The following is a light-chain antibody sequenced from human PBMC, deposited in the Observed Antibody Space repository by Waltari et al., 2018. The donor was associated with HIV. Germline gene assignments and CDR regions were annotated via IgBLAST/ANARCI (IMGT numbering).Light chain of an antibody. CDR3: SSYGGSNNVV. V-gene: IGLV2-8*01. CDR2: GVN. Sequence: QSALTQPPSASGSPGQSVPIPCTGTSSAVGGYNYVSWYQQHPGKAPKLMIYGVNKRPSGVPDRFSGSKSGNTASLTVSGLQGEDEAEYYCSSYGGSNNVVFGGGTKLTVL. J-gene: IGLJ2*01. CDR1: SSAVGGYNY.